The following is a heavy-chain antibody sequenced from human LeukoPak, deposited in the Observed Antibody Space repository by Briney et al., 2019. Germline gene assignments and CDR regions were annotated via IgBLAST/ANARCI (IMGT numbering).Heavy chain of an antibody. CDR2: ISAYNGNT. D-gene: IGHD1-26*01. CDR1: GYSFTSYG. CDR3: ARPVVGAGHDAFDI. J-gene: IGHJ3*02. Sequence: EASVKVSCKASGYSFTSYGISWVRQASGQGLEWMGWISAYNGNTNYAQKFRGRVTLTTDTSTSTAYMELRSLRSDDTAVYYCARPVVGAGHDAFDIWGQGTLVTVSS. V-gene: IGHV1-18*01.